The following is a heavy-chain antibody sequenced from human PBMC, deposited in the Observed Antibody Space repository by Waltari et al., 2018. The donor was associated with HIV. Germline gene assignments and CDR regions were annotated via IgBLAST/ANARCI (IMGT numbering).Heavy chain of an antibody. CDR1: GNSVNRGDYS. CDR2: VATSGNT. J-gene: IGHJ4*02. D-gene: IGHD5-12*01. Sequence: QVQLQESGPRLVKPSQTLSLTFKVSGNSVNRGDYSWTWIRQPAGKGLESIGRVATSGNTKYNSSFSSRVLIFLGVSNNQFSLELSSVTAADTAMYYCARVKWRALLDQWGQGALVTVSS. CDR3: ARVKWRALLDQ. V-gene: IGHV4-61*02.